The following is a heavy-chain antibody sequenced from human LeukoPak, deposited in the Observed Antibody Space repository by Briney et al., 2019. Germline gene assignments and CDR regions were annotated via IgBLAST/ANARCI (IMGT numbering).Heavy chain of an antibody. V-gene: IGHV3-23*01. Sequence: GGALGLSCAASGFTFSSYAMSWVRQPPGRGVEWVSISCYNGDSTYYSDSVQGRFSISRDNSEKLLYLQMNGLRAEDKAVYYCARDYQGFWGQGTLVTVSS. D-gene: IGHD2-2*01. CDR3: ARDYQGF. J-gene: IGHJ4*02. CDR1: GFTFSSYA. CDR2: SCYNGDST.